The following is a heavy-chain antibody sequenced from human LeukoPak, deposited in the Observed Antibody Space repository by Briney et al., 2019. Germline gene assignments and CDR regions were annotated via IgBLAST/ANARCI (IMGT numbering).Heavy chain of an antibody. D-gene: IGHD2-2*01. CDR2: IYSGGST. J-gene: IGHJ5*02. CDR1: GFTVSSNY. CDR3: ARGGCSSTSCPGDWFDP. Sequence: GGSLRLSCAASGFTVSSNYMSWVRQAPGKGLEWVSVIYSGGSTYYADSVKGRFTISRDNSKNTLYLKMNSLRAEDTAVYYCARGGCSSTSCPGDWFDPWGQGTLVTVSS. V-gene: IGHV3-53*01.